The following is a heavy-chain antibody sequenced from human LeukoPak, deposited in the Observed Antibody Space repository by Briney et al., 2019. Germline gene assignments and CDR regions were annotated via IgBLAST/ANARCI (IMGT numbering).Heavy chain of an antibody. V-gene: IGHV3-11*05. CDR2: ISSSSSYT. J-gene: IGHJ6*02. D-gene: IGHD2-2*01. CDR1: GFSFSGYY. Sequence: GGSLRLSCAASGFSFSGYYMSWIRQAPGKGLEWVSYISSSSSYTNYADSVKGRFTISRDDAKNSLFLQMSSLGTDDTAVYYCAREAGVVVPYYGMDVWGQGTTVTVSS. CDR3: AREAGVVVPYYGMDV.